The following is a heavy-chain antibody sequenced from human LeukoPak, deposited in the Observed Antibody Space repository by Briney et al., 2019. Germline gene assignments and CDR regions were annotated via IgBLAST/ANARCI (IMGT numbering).Heavy chain of an antibody. CDR3: ARGGASSKFFDA. D-gene: IGHD6-6*01. CDR2: IYYDWTT. CDR1: GVSISNYY. V-gene: IGHV4-59*01. J-gene: IGHJ4*02. Sequence: SETLSLTCSVSGVSISNYYWSWIRQPPGKGLEWIAFIYYDWTTNYNPSLKSRATISVDTSKNQYSLNLISVTPADTAVYYCARGGASSKFFDAWGQGILVTVSS.